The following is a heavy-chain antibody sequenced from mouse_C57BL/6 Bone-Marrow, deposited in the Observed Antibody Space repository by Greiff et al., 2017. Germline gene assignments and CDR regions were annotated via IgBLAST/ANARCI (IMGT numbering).Heavy chain of an antibody. D-gene: IGHD1-1*01. CDR1: GYTFTSYD. J-gene: IGHJ2*01. Sequence: VKLQQSGAELMKPGASVKLSCKATGYTFTSYDINWVKQRPGQGLEWIGWIYPRDGSTKYNEKFKGKATLTVDTSSSTAYMELHSLTSEDAAVYFCARGGTVALDYWGQGTTLTVSS. CDR3: ARGGTVALDY. CDR2: IYPRDGST. V-gene: IGHV1-85*01.